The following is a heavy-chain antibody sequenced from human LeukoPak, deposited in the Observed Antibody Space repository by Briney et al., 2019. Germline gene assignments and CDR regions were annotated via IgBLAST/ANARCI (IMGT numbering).Heavy chain of an antibody. CDR2: IKQDGSEK. J-gene: IGHJ6*03. V-gene: IGHV3-7*01. CDR1: GFTFSSYG. Sequence: GGSLRLSCAASGFTFSSYGMHWVRQAPGKGLEWVANIKQDGSEKYYVDSVKGRFTISRDNAKNSLYLQMNSLRAGDTAVYYCAKGSKLVVITRDHYMAVWGKGTTVTISS. CDR3: AKGSKLVVITRDHYMAV. D-gene: IGHD3-22*01.